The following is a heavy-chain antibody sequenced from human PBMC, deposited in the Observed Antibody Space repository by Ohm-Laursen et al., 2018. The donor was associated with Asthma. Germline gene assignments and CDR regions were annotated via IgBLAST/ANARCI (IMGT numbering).Heavy chain of an antibody. CDR2: LFPDGRRT. Sequence: SLRLSCAASGFTLGDYFMHWVRQGPGEGLLWISHLFPDGRRTNYADAVKGRFTISRDNSKNTLYLQMNSLRAEDTAVYYCAKDVEAVAGLYYGMDVWGQGTTVTVSS. CDR3: AKDVEAVAGLYYGMDV. CDR1: GFTLGDYF. D-gene: IGHD6-19*01. V-gene: IGHV3-74*01. J-gene: IGHJ6*02.